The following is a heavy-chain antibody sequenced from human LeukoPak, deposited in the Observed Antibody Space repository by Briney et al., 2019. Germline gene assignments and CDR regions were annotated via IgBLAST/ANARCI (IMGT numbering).Heavy chain of an antibody. D-gene: IGHD4-11*01. CDR3: ARDRRESSKPNDAFDI. CDR2: IYYTGAT. CDR1: GGSISSYY. Sequence: SETLSLTCSVSGGSISSYYWSWIRQPPGEGLEWIGYIYYTGATYYNPSLESRVTVSIDTSKRQLSLELRSVTAADTAVYFCARDRRESSKPNDAFDIWGQGTMVTVSS. V-gene: IGHV4-59*01. J-gene: IGHJ3*02.